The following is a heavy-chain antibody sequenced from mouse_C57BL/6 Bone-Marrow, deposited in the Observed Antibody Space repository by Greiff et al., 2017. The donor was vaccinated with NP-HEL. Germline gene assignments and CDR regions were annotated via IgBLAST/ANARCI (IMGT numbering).Heavy chain of an antibody. CDR1: GYTFTDYY. CDR2: IYPGSGNT. CDR3: ARQLRLRDYYAMDY. Sequence: QVQLQQSGAELVRPGASVKLSCKASGYTFTDYYINWVKQRPGQGLEWIARIYPGSGNTYYNEKFKGKATLTAEKSSSTAYMQLSSLTSEASAVYFCARQLRLRDYYAMDYWGQGTSVTVSS. D-gene: IGHD3-2*02. V-gene: IGHV1-76*01. J-gene: IGHJ4*01.